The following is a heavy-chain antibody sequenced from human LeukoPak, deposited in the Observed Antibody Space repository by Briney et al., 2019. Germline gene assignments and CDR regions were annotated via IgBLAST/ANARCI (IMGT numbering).Heavy chain of an antibody. D-gene: IGHD6-19*01. V-gene: IGHV3-53*01. CDR3: ARDPALGYTSGWYNWFDP. CDR2: IYSGDIT. Sequence: GGSLRLSCAASGFSVSNYYMSWVRQAPGKGLEWASVIYSGDITYYTDSVKGRFTISRDNSKNTLYLQMNSLRAEDTAVYYCARDPALGYTSGWYNWFDPWGQGTLVTVSS. CDR1: GFSVSNYY. J-gene: IGHJ5*02.